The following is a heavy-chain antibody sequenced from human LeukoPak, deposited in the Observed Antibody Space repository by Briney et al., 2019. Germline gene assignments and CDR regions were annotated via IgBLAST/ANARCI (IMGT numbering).Heavy chain of an antibody. CDR1: GGSISSSSYY. J-gene: IGHJ4*02. Sequence: PSETLSLTCTVSGGSISSSSYYWGWIRQPPGKGLEWIGNIYYSGSTYYNPSLKSRVTISVDTSKNQFSLKLSSVTAADTAVYYCARLAAREFDYWGQGTLVTVSS. D-gene: IGHD2-15*01. CDR3: ARLAAREFDY. CDR2: IYYSGST. V-gene: IGHV4-39*07.